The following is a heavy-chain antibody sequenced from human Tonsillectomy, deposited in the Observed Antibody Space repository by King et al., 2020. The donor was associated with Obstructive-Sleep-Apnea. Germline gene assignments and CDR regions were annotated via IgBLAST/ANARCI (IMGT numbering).Heavy chain of an antibody. D-gene: IGHD1-26*01. CDR3: AMGGTYLFDY. V-gene: IGHV3-53*04. J-gene: IGHJ4*02. Sequence: VQLVESGGGLVQPGGSLRLSCAASGFTVSSNYMSWVRQAPGKGLEWVSIIYSDDTTYYADSVKGRFTISRHNSKNTLYLQMNSLRAEDTAVYYCAMGGTYLFDYWGQGTLVTVSS. CDR1: GFTVSSNY. CDR2: IYSDDTT.